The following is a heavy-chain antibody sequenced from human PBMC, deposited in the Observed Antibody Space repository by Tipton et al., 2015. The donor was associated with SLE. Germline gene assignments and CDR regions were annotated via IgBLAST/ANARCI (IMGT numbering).Heavy chain of an antibody. Sequence: SLRLSCAASGFTFSSYGMHWVRQAPGKGLEWVAFIRYDGSNKYYADSVKGRFTISRDNSKNTLYLQMNSPRAEDTAVYYCAKALTGTTSGSDYWGQGTLVTVSS. CDR1: GFTFSSYG. CDR2: IRYDGSNK. J-gene: IGHJ4*02. D-gene: IGHD1-7*01. CDR3: AKALTGTTSGSDY. V-gene: IGHV3-30*02.